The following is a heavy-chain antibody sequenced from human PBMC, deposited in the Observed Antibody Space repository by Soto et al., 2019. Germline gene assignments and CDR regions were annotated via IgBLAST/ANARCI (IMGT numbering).Heavy chain of an antibody. CDR1: GGTFSSYA. J-gene: IGHJ6*02. CDR3: ASKIAARGYYYYGMDV. Sequence: QVQLVQSGAEVKKPGSSVKVSCKASGGTFSSYAISWVRQAPGQGLEWMGGFIPIFGTANYAQKFQGRVTITADESTSTAYMELSSLRSEDTAVYYCASKIAARGYYYYGMDVWGQGTTVTVSS. CDR2: FIPIFGTA. D-gene: IGHD6-6*01. V-gene: IGHV1-69*01.